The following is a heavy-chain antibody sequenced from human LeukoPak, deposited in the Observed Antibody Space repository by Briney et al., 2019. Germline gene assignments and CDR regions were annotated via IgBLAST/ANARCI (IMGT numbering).Heavy chain of an antibody. D-gene: IGHD3-22*01. V-gene: IGHV4-30-2*01. J-gene: IGHJ5*02. CDR1: GGSISSGGYS. CDR3: ARVTMIVVVNWFDP. Sequence: SETLSLTCAVSGGSISSGGYSWSWIRQPPGKGLEWIGYIYHSGSTYYNPSLKSRVTISVDTSKNQFSLKLSSVTAADTAVYYCARVTMIVVVNWFDPWGQGTLVTVSS. CDR2: IYHSGST.